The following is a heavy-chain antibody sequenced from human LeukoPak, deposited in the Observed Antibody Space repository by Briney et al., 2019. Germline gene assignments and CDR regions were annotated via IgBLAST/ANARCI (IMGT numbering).Heavy chain of an antibody. CDR1: GGSFSGYY. CDR3: ASVHDYGDLMFSFDY. Sequence: SETLFLTCAVYGGSFSGYYWSWIRQPPGKGLEWIGEINHSGSTNYIPSLKSRVTISVDTSKNQFSLKLNSVTAADTAVYYCASVHDYGDLMFSFDYWGQGTLVTVSS. CDR2: INHSGST. D-gene: IGHD4-17*01. V-gene: IGHV4-34*01. J-gene: IGHJ4*02.